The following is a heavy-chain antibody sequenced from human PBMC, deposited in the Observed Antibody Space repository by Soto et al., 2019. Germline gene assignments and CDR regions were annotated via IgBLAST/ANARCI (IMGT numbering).Heavy chain of an antibody. J-gene: IGHJ4*02. CDR2: IYYTGNT. CDR1: GDSLRSSYHY. V-gene: IGHV4-39*01. Sequence: PSETLSLTCTVSGDSLRSSYHYWGWIRQLPGKGLEWIGSIYYTGNTYYNPSLKSRVSISVDMATNEISLRLRAESIADTAVYYCVRVEMYAGECTPNFDRWGQGALVTVSS. CDR3: VRVEMYAGECTPNFDR. D-gene: IGHD2-8*01.